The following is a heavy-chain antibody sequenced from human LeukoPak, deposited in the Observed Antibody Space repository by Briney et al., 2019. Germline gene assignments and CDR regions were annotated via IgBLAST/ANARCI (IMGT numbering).Heavy chain of an antibody. CDR3: VGYRYYFDY. V-gene: IGHV3-15*01. D-gene: IGHD3-16*02. Sequence: PGGSLRLSCAASGFTFSNAWMSWVRQAPGKGLEWVGRSKSKTDGGTTDYAAPVKGRFTISRDDSKNTLYLQMNSLKTEDTAVCYCVGYRYYFDYWGQGTLVTVSS. CDR2: SKSKTDGGTT. CDR1: GFTFSNAW. J-gene: IGHJ4*02.